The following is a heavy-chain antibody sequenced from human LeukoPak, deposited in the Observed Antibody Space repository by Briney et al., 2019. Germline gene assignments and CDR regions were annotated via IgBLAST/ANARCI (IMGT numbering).Heavy chain of an antibody. CDR1: GFSIRNSGVS. V-gene: IGHV2-5*02. CDR3: AHGGRYHYDSGGYYYADGFDY. Sequence: SGPTLVKPTQTLTLTCTFSGFSIRNSGVSVGWIRQPPGKALEWLALIYWDDDKRYSPSLKSRLTITKETSKNQVVLTMTNLDPVGTATYYCAHGGRYHYDSGGYYYADGFDYWGRGTVVTVSS. J-gene: IGHJ4*02. D-gene: IGHD3-22*01. CDR2: IYWDDDK.